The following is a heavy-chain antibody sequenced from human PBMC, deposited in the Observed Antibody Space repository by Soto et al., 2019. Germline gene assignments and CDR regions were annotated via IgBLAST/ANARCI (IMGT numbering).Heavy chain of an antibody. CDR3: ARDERSYGEPPFDY. Sequence: GASVKVSCKASGFIFTGYYIHWVRQAPGQGLEWMGWIKSNGGDPKYAQKFQDRVTMTRDTSMNTVYMELSSLRSDDSAVYYCARDERSYGEPPFDYWGQGTLVTFSS. V-gene: IGHV1-2*02. CDR2: IKSNGGDP. CDR1: GFIFTGYY. J-gene: IGHJ4*02. D-gene: IGHD3-16*01.